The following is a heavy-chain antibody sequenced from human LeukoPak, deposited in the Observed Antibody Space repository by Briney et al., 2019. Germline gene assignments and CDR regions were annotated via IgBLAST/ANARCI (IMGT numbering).Heavy chain of an antibody. CDR3: ARDSRAVAGTRGFDY. CDR2: TYWRSKCYS. D-gene: IGHD6-19*01. CDR1: GDSISSNSAA. V-gene: IGHV6-1*01. Sequence: PSQTLSLTCAISGDSISSNSAAWPWLRQSPPRGLEWLGSTYWRSKCYSNYAVSVKGQITSNPVTSKNQYSLQLNSVTPEDTAVYYFARDSRAVAGTRGFDYWGEGTLVTVSS. J-gene: IGHJ4*02.